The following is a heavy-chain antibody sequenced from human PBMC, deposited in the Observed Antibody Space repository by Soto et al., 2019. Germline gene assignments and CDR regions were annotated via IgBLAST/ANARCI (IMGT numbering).Heavy chain of an antibody. CDR2: FSVKGGTT. J-gene: IGHJ3*02. CDR1: GFSFSNYA. Sequence: GGSLRLSCSASGFSFSNYAMHWVRQAPGKGLQYVSGFSVKGGTTYYADSVKGRFTISRDNAKNSLYLQMNSLRAEDTAVYYCARDRLGAFDIWGQGTMVTV. V-gene: IGHV3-64*04. CDR3: ARDRLGAFDI.